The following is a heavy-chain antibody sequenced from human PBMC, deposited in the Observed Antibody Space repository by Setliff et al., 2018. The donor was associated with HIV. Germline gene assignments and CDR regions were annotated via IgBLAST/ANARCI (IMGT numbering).Heavy chain of an antibody. CDR3: ARGALLAVFDFDH. CDR2: INVGNGDT. V-gene: IGHV1-3*01. J-gene: IGHJ4*01. CDR1: GYTFTTYS. Sequence: GASVKVSCKASGYTFTTYSLHWVRQAPGQSLEWMGWINVGNGDTKYSQDLQGRITITRDTSENTAYMELSRLRSDDTVVYFCARGALLAVFDFDHWGHGTLVTVSS. D-gene: IGHD3-10*01.